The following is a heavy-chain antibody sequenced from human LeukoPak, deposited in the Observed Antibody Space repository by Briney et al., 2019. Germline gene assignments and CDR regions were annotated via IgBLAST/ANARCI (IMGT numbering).Heavy chain of an antibody. CDR1: GGTFSSYA. CDR2: IIPIFGTA. J-gene: IGHJ5*02. CDR3: ARETVAGAYELWFDP. Sequence: SVKVSCKASGGTFSSYAISWVRQAPGQGLEWMGGIIPIFGTANYAQKFQGRVTITADESTSTAYMELSSLRSDDTAVYYCARETVAGAYELWFDPWGQGTLVTVSS. D-gene: IGHD6-19*01. V-gene: IGHV1-69*13.